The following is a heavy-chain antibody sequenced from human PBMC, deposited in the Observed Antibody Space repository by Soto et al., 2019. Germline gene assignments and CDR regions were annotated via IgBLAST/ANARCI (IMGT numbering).Heavy chain of an antibody. V-gene: IGHV4-31*03. D-gene: IGHD5-18*01. CDR1: GGSINSGGYC. CDR2: ISYGGST. CDR3: SRGILV. J-gene: IGHJ4*02. Sequence: QVQLQESGPGLVKPSQTLSLTCTVSGGSINSGGYCWSWIRQHPGKGLDWIGCISYGGSTSYNPSLKSRVTTSDDTSKKQFSLKLSSVTAADTAVYYCSRGILVWGQGALITVST.